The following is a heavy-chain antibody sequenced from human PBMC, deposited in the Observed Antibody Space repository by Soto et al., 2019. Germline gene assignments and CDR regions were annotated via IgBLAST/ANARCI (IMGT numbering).Heavy chain of an antibody. D-gene: IGHD1-7*01. V-gene: IGHV3-11*06. CDR2: ISSSGDST. Sequence: QVQVVESGGGLVKPGGSLRLSCAASGFTFSDYYMSWIRQAPGKGLEWVSFISSSGDSTKYADSVKGRFTISRDNAKNSMYPQLNSLRAADTAVYYCARGGVKGTTSRGQVYNWGQGTRVTASS. CDR1: GFTFSDYY. J-gene: IGHJ4*02. CDR3: ARGGVKGTTSRGQVYN.